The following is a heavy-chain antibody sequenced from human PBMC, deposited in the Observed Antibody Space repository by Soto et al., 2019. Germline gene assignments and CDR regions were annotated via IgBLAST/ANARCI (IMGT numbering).Heavy chain of an antibody. V-gene: IGHV3-30*18. CDR3: AKGDYGDYDWGFDY. CDR1: GFTFSSYG. D-gene: IGHD4-17*01. Sequence: PGGSLRLSCAASGFTFSSYGMHWVRQAPGKGLEWVAVISYDGSNKYYADSVKGRFTISRDNSKNTLYLQMNSLRAEDTAVYYCAKGDYGDYDWGFDYWGQGTLVTVSS. CDR2: ISYDGSNK. J-gene: IGHJ4*02.